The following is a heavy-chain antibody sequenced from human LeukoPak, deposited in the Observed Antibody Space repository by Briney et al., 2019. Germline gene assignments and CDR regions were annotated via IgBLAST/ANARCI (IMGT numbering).Heavy chain of an antibody. CDR2: ISGSHSST. V-gene: IGHV3-23*01. D-gene: IGHD1-1*01. CDR3: ANHRGSGSYYYCYMDV. Sequence: GGSLRLSCAASGFTFSDYYMNWVRQAPGKGLEWVSSISGSHSSTYYADSVMGRFTISRDNSKNTLYLQMNSLRAEDTAVYYCANHRGSGSYYYCYMDVWGKGTTVTISS. J-gene: IGHJ6*03. CDR1: GFTFSDYY.